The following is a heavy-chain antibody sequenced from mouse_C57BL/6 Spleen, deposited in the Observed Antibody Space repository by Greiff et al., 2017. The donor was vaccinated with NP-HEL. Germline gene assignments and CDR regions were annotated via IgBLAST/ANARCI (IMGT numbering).Heavy chain of an antibody. CDR2: IYPGSGST. D-gene: IGHD1-1*01. V-gene: IGHV1-55*01. CDR3: AREDYYGKGYAMDY. CDR1: GYTFTSYW. Sequence: QVHVKQSGAELVKPGASVKMSCKASGYTFTSYWITWVKQRPGQGLEWIGDIYPGSGSTNYNEKFKSKATLTVDTSSSTAYMQLSSLTSEDSAVYYCAREDYYGKGYAMDYWGQGTSVTVSS. J-gene: IGHJ4*01.